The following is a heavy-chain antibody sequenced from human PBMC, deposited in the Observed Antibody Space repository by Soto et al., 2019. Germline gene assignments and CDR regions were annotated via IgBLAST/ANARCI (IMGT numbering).Heavy chain of an antibody. D-gene: IGHD2-15*01. CDR2: IKTKVESYAT. Sequence: PGGSLRLSCAASGFTLSGFDIHWVRQASGEGLEWVGRIKTKVESYATELAASVKGRFTISRDDPKNTAYLQMSSLKTEDTAVYYCTRRYCSGGGCYSDFDFWGQGTPVTVSS. V-gene: IGHV3-73*01. CDR3: TRRYCSGGGCYSDFDF. CDR1: GFTLSGFD. J-gene: IGHJ4*02.